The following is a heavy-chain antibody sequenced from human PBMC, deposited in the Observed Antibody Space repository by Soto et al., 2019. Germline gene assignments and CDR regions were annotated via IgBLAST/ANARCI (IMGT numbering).Heavy chain of an antibody. J-gene: IGHJ3*02. D-gene: IGHD3-9*01. CDR1: GYIFTSYG. CDR3: ASWTPRAFEWLSGPNLNDAFDI. CDR2: ISAYNGNT. V-gene: IGHV1-18*01. Sequence: ASVKVSCKASGYIFTSYGISWVRQAPGQGLEWMGWISAYNGNTNYAQKLQGRVTMTTDTSTSTAYMELRSLRSDDTAVYYCASWTPRAFEWLSGPNLNDAFDIWG.